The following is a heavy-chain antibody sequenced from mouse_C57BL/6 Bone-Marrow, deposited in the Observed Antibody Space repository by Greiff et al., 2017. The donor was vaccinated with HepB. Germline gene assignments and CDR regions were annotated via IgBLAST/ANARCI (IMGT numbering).Heavy chain of an antibody. Sequence: VQLKQSGAELVRPGASVKLSCTASGFNIKDDYMHWVKQRPEQGLEWRGWIDPENGDTEYASKFQGKATITAETSSNPAYLQLSSLTSEDTAVYYSTTGYYYGSVDYWGKGTTLTVSS. V-gene: IGHV14-4*01. D-gene: IGHD1-1*01. CDR3: TTGYYYGSVDY. CDR1: GFNIKDDY. CDR2: IDPENGDT. J-gene: IGHJ2*01.